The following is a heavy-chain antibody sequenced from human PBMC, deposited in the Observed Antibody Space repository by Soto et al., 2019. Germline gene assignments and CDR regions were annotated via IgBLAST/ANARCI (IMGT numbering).Heavy chain of an antibody. V-gene: IGHV2-5*02. CDR1: GFSLSTSGVG. Sequence: QITLKESGPPLVKPTQTLTLTCTFSGFSLSTSGVGVGWIRQPPGKALEWLALIYWDDDKRYSPSLKSRLTIXKXXSKNQVVLTMTNMDPVDTATYYCAHVPLPGLFATYWGQGTLVTVSS. J-gene: IGHJ4*02. CDR2: IYWDDDK. CDR3: AHVPLPGLFATY. D-gene: IGHD3-22*01.